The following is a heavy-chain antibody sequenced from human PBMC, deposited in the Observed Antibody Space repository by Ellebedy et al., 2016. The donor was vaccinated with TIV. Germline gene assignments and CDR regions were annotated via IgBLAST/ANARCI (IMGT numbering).Heavy chain of an antibody. Sequence: AASVKVSCKASGYTFTRSPLNWVRQAPGQGLEWMGWINTNIGNPTYARVFTGRFVFSLDTSVTTAYLQIRTLKAEDTAVYYGARGRDGYNRPFDYWGQGTLVTVSS. D-gene: IGHD5-24*01. CDR1: GYTFTRSP. CDR3: ARGRDGYNRPFDY. V-gene: IGHV7-4-1*01. J-gene: IGHJ4*02. CDR2: INTNIGNP.